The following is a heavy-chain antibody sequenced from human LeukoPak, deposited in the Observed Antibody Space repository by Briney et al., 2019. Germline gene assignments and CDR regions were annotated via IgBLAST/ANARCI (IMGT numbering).Heavy chain of an antibody. V-gene: IGHV3-23*01. CDR1: GFNFITDA. CDR2: ISSVGEST. J-gene: IGHJ3*02. CDR3: VKDIQLSI. D-gene: IGHD5-24*01. Sequence: PGGSLRLSCAASGFNFITDAMTWIRQAPGKGLEWVSVISSVGESTYYADSVKGRFTISRNNDNHTLLLQMNSLRVEDTAMYYCVKDIQLSIWGGETMVSVS.